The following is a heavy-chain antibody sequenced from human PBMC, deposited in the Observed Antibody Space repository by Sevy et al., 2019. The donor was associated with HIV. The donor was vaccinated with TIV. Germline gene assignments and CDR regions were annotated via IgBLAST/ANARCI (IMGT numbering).Heavy chain of an antibody. CDR1: GGSISSGDYY. V-gene: IGHV4-30-4*01. J-gene: IGHJ5*02. D-gene: IGHD3-22*01. CDR2: IYYSGST. Sequence: SETLSLTCTVSGGSISSGDYYWSWIRQPPGKGLEWIGYIYYSGSTYYNPSPKSRVTISVDTSKNQFSLKLSSVTAADTAVYYCARDVDSSGSSENWFDPWGQGTLVTVSS. CDR3: ARDVDSSGSSENWFDP.